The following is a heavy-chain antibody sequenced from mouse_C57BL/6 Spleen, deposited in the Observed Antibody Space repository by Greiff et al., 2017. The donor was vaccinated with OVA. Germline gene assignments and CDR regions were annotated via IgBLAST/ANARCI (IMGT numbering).Heavy chain of an antibody. V-gene: IGHV1-26*01. CDR2: INPNNGGT. CDR1: GYTFTDYY. D-gene: IGHD3-2*02. Sequence: VQLQQSGPELVKPGASVKISCKASGYTFTDYYMNWVKQSHGKSLEWIGDINPNNGGTSYNQKFKGKATLTVDKSSSTAYMELRSLTSEDSAVYYGARSYDSSGYGAMDYWGQGTSVTVSS. CDR3: ARSYDSSGYGAMDY. J-gene: IGHJ4*01.